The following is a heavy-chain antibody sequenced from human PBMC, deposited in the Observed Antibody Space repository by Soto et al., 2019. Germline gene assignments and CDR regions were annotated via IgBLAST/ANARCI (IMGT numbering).Heavy chain of an antibody. CDR1: GGSISSYY. CDR2: IYYSGST. D-gene: IGHD7-27*01. CDR3: ARAWGYAFDF. Sequence: PSETLSLTYTVSGGSISSYYWSWIRQPPGKGLEWIGYIYYSGSTNYNPSLKSRVTISVDTSKNQFSLRLSSVTAADTAVYYCARAWGYAFDFWGQGTMVTV. V-gene: IGHV4-59*01. J-gene: IGHJ3*01.